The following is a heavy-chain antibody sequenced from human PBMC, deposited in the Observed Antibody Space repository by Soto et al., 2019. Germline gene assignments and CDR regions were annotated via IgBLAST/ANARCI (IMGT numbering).Heavy chain of an antibody. CDR2: ISAYNGNT. CDR1: GYTFTSYG. D-gene: IGHD6-13*01. J-gene: IGHJ5*02. Sequence: SVKVSCKASGYTFTSYGISWVRQAPGQGLEWMGWISAYNGNTNYAQKLQGRVTMTTDTSTSTAYMELRSLRSDDTAVYYCARVRFRALVLPGKKTNWFDPWGQGTLVTVSS. V-gene: IGHV1-18*01. CDR3: ARVRFRALVLPGKKTNWFDP.